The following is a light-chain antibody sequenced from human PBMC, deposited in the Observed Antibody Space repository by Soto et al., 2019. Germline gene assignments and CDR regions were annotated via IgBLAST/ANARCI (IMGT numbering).Light chain of an antibody. J-gene: IGLJ2*01. CDR1: SSDVGGYNY. CDR2: DVG. V-gene: IGLV2-14*01. CDR3: SSYTSSTTRV. Sequence: QSALTQPASVSGSPGQSITISCTGTSSDVGGYNYVSWYQQHPGKAPKLMIYDVGNXXXXXXXXXSGSKSGNTASLTISGXXXXXXXDYYCSSYTSSTTRVFGGGTQLTVL.